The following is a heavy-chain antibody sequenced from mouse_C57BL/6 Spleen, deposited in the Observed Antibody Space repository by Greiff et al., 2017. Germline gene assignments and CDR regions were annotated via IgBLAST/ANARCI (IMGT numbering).Heavy chain of an antibody. CDR2: ISGGGGNT. V-gene: IGHV5-9*01. CDR1: GFTFSSYT. J-gene: IGHJ1*03. Sequence: LVESGGGLVKPGGSLKLSCAASGFTFSSYTMSWVRQTPEKRLEWVATISGGGGNTYYPDSVKGRFTISRDNAKNTLYLQMSSLRSEDTALYYCARQREGYFDVWGTGTTVTVSS. CDR3: ARQREGYFDV.